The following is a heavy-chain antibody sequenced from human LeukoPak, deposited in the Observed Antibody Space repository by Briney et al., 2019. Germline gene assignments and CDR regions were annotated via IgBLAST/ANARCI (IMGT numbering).Heavy chain of an antibody. CDR2: ISGSGGST. CDR3: AKDLAAADPYYYYGMDV. V-gene: IGHV3-23*01. J-gene: IGHJ6*02. D-gene: IGHD6-13*01. Sequence: GGSLRLSCAASGFTFTSYSMNWVRQAPGKGLEWVSAISGSGGSTYYADSVKGRFTISRDNSKNTLYLQMNSLRAEDTAVYYCAKDLAAADPYYYYGMDVWGQGTTVTVSS. CDR1: GFTFTSYS.